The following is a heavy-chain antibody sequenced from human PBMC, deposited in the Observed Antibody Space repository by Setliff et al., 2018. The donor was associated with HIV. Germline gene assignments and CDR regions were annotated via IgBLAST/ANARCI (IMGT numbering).Heavy chain of an antibody. CDR3: ARASYYYDSSGWVDY. CDR2: ISSSSSYT. CDR1: GFTFSDYY. V-gene: IGHV3-11*03. J-gene: IGHJ4*02. D-gene: IGHD3-22*01. Sequence: PSETLRLSCAASGFTFSDYYMSWIRQAPGKGLEWVSYISSSSSYTNYADSVKGRFTISRDNAKNSLYLQMNSLRAEDTAVYYCARASYYYDSSGWVDYWGQGTLVTVS.